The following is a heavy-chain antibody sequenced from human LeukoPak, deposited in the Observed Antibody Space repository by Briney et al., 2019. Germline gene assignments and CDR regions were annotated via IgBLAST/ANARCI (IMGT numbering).Heavy chain of an antibody. CDR3: ARSMRWELSEYYFDY. Sequence: ASVKVSCKASGYTFTSYYMHWVRQAPGQGLEWMGIINPSGGSTSYAQKFQGRVTVTRDTSTSTVYMELSSLRSEDTAVYYCARSMRWELSEYYFDYWGQGTLVTVSS. V-gene: IGHV1-46*01. D-gene: IGHD1-26*01. CDR1: GYTFTSYY. J-gene: IGHJ4*02. CDR2: INPSGGST.